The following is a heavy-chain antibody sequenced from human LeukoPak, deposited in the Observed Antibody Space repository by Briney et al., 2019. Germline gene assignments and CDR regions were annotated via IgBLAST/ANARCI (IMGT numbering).Heavy chain of an antibody. CDR3: ARYDSGSYRY. V-gene: IGHV3-21*01. D-gene: IGHD1-26*01. Sequence: SGGSLRLSCAASGFTFSSYNMNWVRQAPGKGLEWVSSISSSSSYIYYADSVKGRFTISRDNAKNSLYLQMNSLRAEDTAVYYCARYDSGSYRYWGQGTLVTVSS. J-gene: IGHJ4*02. CDR2: ISSSSSYI. CDR1: GFTFSSYN.